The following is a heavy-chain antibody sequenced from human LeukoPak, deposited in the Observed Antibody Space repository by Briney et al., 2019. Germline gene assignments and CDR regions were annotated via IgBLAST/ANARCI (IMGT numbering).Heavy chain of an antibody. CDR1: GYTFTGYY. Sequence: ASVTVSFKASGYTFTGYYMHWVRQAPGQGLEWMGWINPNSGGTNYAQKFQGRVTMTRDTSISTAYMELSRLRSEDTAVYYCARFGSGYYSSWYDYWGQGTLVTVSS. D-gene: IGHD3-3*01. CDR2: INPNSGGT. J-gene: IGHJ4*02. V-gene: IGHV1-2*02. CDR3: ARFGSGYYSSWYDY.